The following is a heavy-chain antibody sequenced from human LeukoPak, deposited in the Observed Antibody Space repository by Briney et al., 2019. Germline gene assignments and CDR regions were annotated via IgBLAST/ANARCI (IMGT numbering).Heavy chain of an antibody. CDR2: IYYSGST. V-gene: IGHV4-59*12. J-gene: IGHJ6*03. CDR1: GGSISSYY. Sequence: PSETLSLTCTVSGGSISSYYWSWIRQPPGKGLEWIGYIYYSGSTNYNPSLKSRVTISVDTSKNQFSLKLSSVTAADTAMYYCARRLGYCDSTSCSGYMDVWGKGTTVTVSS. D-gene: IGHD2-2*01. CDR3: ARRLGYCDSTSCSGYMDV.